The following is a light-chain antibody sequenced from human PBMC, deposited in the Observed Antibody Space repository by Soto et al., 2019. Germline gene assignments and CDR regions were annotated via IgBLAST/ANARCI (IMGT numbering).Light chain of an antibody. J-gene: IGKJ2*01. CDR1: QRVSRY. V-gene: IGKV3-11*01. Sequence: DIVLTQFPATLSLSPGERATLSCRASQRVSRYLAWYQRKPGQAPRLLIYDISNRATGVPARFVGSGSGTDFTHPISSREPDDSAVDYCQQRSAWPRNTFGQGTKLEIK. CDR2: DIS. CDR3: QQRSAWPRNT.